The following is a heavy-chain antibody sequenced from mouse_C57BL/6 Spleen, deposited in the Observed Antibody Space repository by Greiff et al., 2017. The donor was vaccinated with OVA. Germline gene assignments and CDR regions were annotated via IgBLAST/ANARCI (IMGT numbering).Heavy chain of an antibody. J-gene: IGHJ1*03. Sequence: VQLQQSGPELVKPGASVKISCKASGYAFSSSWMNWVKQRPGKGLEWIGRIYPGDGDTNYNGKFKGKATLTADKSSSTAYMQLSSLTSEDSAVYFCARNYYGSSYLYWYFDVWGTGTTVTVSS. CDR3: ARNYYGSSYLYWYFDV. V-gene: IGHV1-82*01. CDR1: GYAFSSSW. CDR2: IYPGDGDT. D-gene: IGHD1-1*01.